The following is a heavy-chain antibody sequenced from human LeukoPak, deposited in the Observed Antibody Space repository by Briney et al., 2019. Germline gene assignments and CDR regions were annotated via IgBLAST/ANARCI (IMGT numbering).Heavy chain of an antibody. CDR2: IGTAHDA. V-gene: IGHV3-13*01. CDR1: GFTFNDYD. Sequence: PGGSLRLSCAASGFTFNDYDMHWVREATAKGLEWLSGIGTAHDAHYAGSVKGRFTISRESATNSVYLQMNSLRGGDTAVYYCARLRGYSYGINGFDIWGQGTMVTVSS. CDR3: ARLRGYSYGINGFDI. D-gene: IGHD5-18*01. J-gene: IGHJ3*02.